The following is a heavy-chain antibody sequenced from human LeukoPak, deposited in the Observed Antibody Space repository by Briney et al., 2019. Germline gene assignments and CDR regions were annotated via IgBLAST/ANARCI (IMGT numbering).Heavy chain of an antibody. D-gene: IGHD3-10*01. CDR2: IYYSGST. V-gene: IGHV4-39*02. CDR1: GGSISSNSYY. CDR3: ARNRYYYGSRNYGVPTWFDP. J-gene: IGHJ5*02. Sequence: SETLSLTCTVSGGSISSNSYYWGWIRQSPGKGLEWIGSIYYSGSTYYKPSLKSRLTISVDTSKNHFSLKLSSVTAADTAVYYCARNRYYYGSRNYGVPTWFDPWGQGALVTVSS.